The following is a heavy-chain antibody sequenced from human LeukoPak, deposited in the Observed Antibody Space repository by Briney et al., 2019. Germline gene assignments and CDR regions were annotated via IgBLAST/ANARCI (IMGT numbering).Heavy chain of an antibody. D-gene: IGHD3-22*01. CDR3: AREREYYDSSGYPVFDY. J-gene: IGHJ4*02. V-gene: IGHV1-69*13. CDR2: IIPIFGTA. Sequence: ASVKVSCKASGGTFSSYAISWVRQAPGPGLEWMGGIIPIFGTANYAQKFQGRVTITADESTSTAYMELSSLRSEDTAVYYCAREREYYDSSGYPVFDYWGQGTLVTVSS. CDR1: GGTFSSYA.